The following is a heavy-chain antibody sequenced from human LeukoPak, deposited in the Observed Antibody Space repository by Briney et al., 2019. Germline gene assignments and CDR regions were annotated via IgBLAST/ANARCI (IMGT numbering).Heavy chain of an antibody. J-gene: IGHJ5*02. CDR3: AKGRDKYQLLSKNWFDP. Sequence: GGSLRLSCAASGFTFDDYAMHWVRQAPGKGLEWVSGISWSSGSIGYADSVKGRFTVSRDNATNSLYLQKNSLRGEDTALYYCAKGRDKYQLLSKNWFDPWGQGTLVTVSS. CDR2: ISWSSGSI. V-gene: IGHV3-9*01. CDR1: GFTFDDYA. D-gene: IGHD2-2*01.